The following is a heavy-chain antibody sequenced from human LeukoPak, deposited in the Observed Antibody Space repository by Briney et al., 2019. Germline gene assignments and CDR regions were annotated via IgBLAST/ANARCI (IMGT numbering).Heavy chain of an antibody. V-gene: IGHV4-39*01. CDR3: ARRDTADAYV. CDR2: IYYTGST. D-gene: IGHD5-18*01. Sequence: SETLSLTCIVSGGSIISSTSYRAWIRQPPGKGLEWIASIYYTGSTHYNPSLKSRVTISVDTSRNQFSLKLSSVTAADTSVYYCARRDTADAYVWGQGTTVTVSS. CDR1: GGSIISSTSY. J-gene: IGHJ6*02.